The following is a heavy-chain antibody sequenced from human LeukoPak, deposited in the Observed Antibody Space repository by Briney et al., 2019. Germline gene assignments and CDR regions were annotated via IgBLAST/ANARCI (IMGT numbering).Heavy chain of an antibody. Sequence: PSETLSLTCTVSGGSISSYYWSWIRQPPGKGLEGIGYIYYSGSTNYNPSLKSRVTISVDTSKNQFSLKLSSVTAADTAVYYCARGVYDILAGYRPYFFDYWGQGTLVTVSS. V-gene: IGHV4-59*01. D-gene: IGHD3-9*01. J-gene: IGHJ4*02. CDR1: GGSISSYY. CDR3: ARGVYDILAGYRPYFFDY. CDR2: IYYSGST.